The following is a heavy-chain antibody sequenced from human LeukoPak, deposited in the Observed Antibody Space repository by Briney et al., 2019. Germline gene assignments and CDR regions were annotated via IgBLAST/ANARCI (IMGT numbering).Heavy chain of an antibody. Sequence: GGSLRFYCAAYGFTFSSNWMSCVRQAPGKGLKWMANIKQDGREKYYVDYVTGRFTISRDNAKSSLYLQMNSLRAEGTAVYYCARNSRAVSDYWGQGTLVTVSS. D-gene: IGHD6-13*01. CDR3: ARNSRAVSDY. V-gene: IGHV3-7*02. CDR2: IKQDGREK. CDR1: GFTFSSNW. J-gene: IGHJ4*02.